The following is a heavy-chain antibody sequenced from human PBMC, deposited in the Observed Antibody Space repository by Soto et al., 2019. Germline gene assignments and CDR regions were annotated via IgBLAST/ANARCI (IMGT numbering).Heavy chain of an antibody. J-gene: IGHJ5*02. D-gene: IGHD4-4*01. CDR3: ARGYSNYAGNWFDP. CDR2: IGTAGDT. CDR1: GFTFSSYD. Sequence: SLRLSCAASGFTFSSYDMHWVRQATGKGLEWVSAIGTAGDTYYPGSVKGRFTISRENAKNSLYLQMNSLRAGDTAVYYCARGYSNYAGNWFDPWGQGTLVTVSS. V-gene: IGHV3-13*01.